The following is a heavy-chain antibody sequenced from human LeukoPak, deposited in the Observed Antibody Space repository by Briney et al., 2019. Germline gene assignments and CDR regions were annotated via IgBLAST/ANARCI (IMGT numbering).Heavy chain of an antibody. Sequence: GGSVTLLCAAWGFPYSFYMMLCLPDARGGAVVGGSYIISISSYIYYADSVKGRFTISRDNAKNSLYLQMNSLRAEDTAVYYCGRVDYSSSSFYFDYWGQGTLVTVSS. CDR1: GFPYSFYM. J-gene: IGHJ4*02. D-gene: IGHD6-6*01. CDR2: IISISSYI. CDR3: GRVDYSSSSFYFDY. V-gene: IGHV3-21*01.